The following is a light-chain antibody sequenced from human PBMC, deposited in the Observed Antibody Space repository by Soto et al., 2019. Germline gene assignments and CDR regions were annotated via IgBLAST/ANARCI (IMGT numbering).Light chain of an antibody. CDR1: SSDVGGYNY. CDR3: SSYTSGSTLVV. CDR2: DVS. J-gene: IGLJ1*01. V-gene: IGLV2-14*01. Sequence: QSVLTQPASVSGSPGQSITISCTGTSSDVGGYNYVSWYQQHPGKAPKLMIYDVSNRPSGVSNRFSGSKSGNTASLTISGLQVEDGADYYCSSYTSGSTLVVFGTGTKVTVL.